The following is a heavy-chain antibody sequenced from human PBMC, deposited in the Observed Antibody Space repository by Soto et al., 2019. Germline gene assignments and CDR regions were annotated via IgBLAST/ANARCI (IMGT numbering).Heavy chain of an antibody. V-gene: IGHV3-11*01. J-gene: IGHJ4*02. D-gene: IGHD4-17*01. CDR3: ARTDYGGSRDS. Sequence: SLRLSFSASVFTFSDYYMSWVRQAPGKGLEWVSYISGSGRTIYYADSVKGRFTISRDNAKNSLYLQMNSLSAEDTAVYYCARTDYGGSRDSWGQGTLVTVSS. CDR1: VFTFSDYY. CDR2: ISGSGRTI.